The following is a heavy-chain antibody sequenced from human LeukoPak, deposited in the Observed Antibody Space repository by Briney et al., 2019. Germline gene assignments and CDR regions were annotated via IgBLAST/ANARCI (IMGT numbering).Heavy chain of an antibody. CDR3: ARDGSGSLGTDY. V-gene: IGHV1-18*01. Sequence: ASVKASCKASGYTFTSYGISWVRQAPGQGLEWMGWVSVYNGNTKYAQNLQDRVTMTTDTSTTTAYMELRSLRSDDTAVYYCARDGSGSLGTDYWGQGTLVTVSS. CDR2: VSVYNGNT. D-gene: IGHD1-26*01. J-gene: IGHJ4*02. CDR1: GYTFTSYG.